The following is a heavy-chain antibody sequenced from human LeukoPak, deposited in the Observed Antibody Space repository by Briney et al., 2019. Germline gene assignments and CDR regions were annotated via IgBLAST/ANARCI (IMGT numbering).Heavy chain of an antibody. CDR1: GFTFSSYG. CDR3: AKSYTFRFDP. Sequence: GGSLRLSCAASGFTFSSYGMHWVRQAPGKGLEWVAVISYDGSNKYYADSVKARFTISRDNSKNTLYLQMNSLRAEDTAVYYCAKSYTFRFDPWGQGTLVTVSS. D-gene: IGHD2/OR15-2a*01. CDR2: ISYDGSNK. V-gene: IGHV3-30*18. J-gene: IGHJ5*02.